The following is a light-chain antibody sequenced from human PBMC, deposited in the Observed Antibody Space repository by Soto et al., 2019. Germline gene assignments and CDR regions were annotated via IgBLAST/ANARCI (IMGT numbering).Light chain of an antibody. V-gene: IGKV3-11*01. J-gene: IGKJ5*01. Sequence: EIVLRQSPATLSLSPGEGATLSCRASQSVSSYLAWYQQKPVQAPRLLIYDASNRATGIPARFSGSGSGTDFTLTISSLEPEDFAVYYCQQRSNWSITFGQGTRLEIK. CDR3: QQRSNWSIT. CDR1: QSVSSY. CDR2: DAS.